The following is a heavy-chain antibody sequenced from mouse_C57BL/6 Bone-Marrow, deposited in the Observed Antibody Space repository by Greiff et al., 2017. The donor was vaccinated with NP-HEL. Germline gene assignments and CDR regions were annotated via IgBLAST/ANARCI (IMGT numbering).Heavy chain of an antibody. CDR1: GFTFSSYA. CDR3: ARNFPYYGSSLFAY. D-gene: IGHD1-1*01. CDR2: ISDGGSYT. V-gene: IGHV5-4*01. J-gene: IGHJ3*01. Sequence: EVQRVESGGGLVKPGGSLKLSCAASGFTFSSYAMSWVRQTPEKRLEWVATISDGGSYTYYPDNVKGRFTISRDNAKNNLYLQMSHLKSEDTAMYYCARNFPYYGSSLFAYWGQGTLVTVSA.